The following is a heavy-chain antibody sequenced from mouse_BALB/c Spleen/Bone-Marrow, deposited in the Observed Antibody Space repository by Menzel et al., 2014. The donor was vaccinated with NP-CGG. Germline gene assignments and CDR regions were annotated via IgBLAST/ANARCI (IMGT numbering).Heavy chain of an antibody. CDR1: GFTFTDYY. CDR3: ARDMRRILFDS. Sequence: EVQGVESGGGLVQPGGSLRLSCATSGFTFTDYYMNWVRQPPGKALEWLGFIRNKAYGYTTEYSASVKGRFTISRDNSQGILYLQMNSLRAEDSATYYCARDMRRILFDSWGQGTTLTVSS. CDR2: IRNKAYGYTT. J-gene: IGHJ2*01. V-gene: IGHV7-3*02.